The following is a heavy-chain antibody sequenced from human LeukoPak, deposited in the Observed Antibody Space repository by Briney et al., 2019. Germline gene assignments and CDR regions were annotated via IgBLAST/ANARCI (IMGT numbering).Heavy chain of an antibody. CDR1: GFTLSSYA. V-gene: IGHV3-64*01. D-gene: IGHD1-26*01. Sequence: PGGSLRLSCAASGFTLSSYAMHWVRQAPGKGLEYVSAISKNGGNTYYANSVKGRFCISRDNSKNTLYLQMGSLRTEDMVVYYCARVGEGRYYQYYYMDVWGKGTTVTVSS. CDR3: ARVGEGRYYQYYYMDV. J-gene: IGHJ6*03. CDR2: ISKNGGNT.